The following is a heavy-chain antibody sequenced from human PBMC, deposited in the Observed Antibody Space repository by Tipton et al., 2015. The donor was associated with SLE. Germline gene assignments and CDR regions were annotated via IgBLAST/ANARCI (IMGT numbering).Heavy chain of an antibody. CDR1: GFTFSSYG. V-gene: IGHV3-30*18. CDR2: ISYDGRNK. CDR3: AKDRGLKELHFQR. J-gene: IGHJ1*01. Sequence: SLRLSCAASGFTFSSYGMHWVRQAPGKGLEWVAVISYDGRNKYYADSVKGRFTISRDNTKNTLYLQMNSLRAEDTAVYYCAKDRGLKELHFQRWGQGTLVTVSS. D-gene: IGHD1-26*01.